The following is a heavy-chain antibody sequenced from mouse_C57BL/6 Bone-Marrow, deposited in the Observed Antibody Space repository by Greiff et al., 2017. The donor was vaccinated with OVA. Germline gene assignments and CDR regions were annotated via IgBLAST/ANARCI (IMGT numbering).Heavy chain of an antibody. V-gene: IGHV5-17*01. CDR1: GFTFSDYG. J-gene: IGHJ3*01. CDR2: ISSGSSTI. CDR3: ARNGGWLLAWFAY. Sequence: EVKLVESGGGLVKPGGSLKLSCAASGFTFSDYGMHWVRQAPEKGLEWVAYISSGSSTIYYADPVKGRFTIPRDNAKNTLFLQMTSLRFEGTAMEYGARNGGWLLAWFAYWGQGTLVTVSA. D-gene: IGHD2-3*01.